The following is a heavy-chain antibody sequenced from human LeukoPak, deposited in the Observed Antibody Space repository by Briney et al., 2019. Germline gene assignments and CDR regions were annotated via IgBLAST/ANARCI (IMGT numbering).Heavy chain of an antibody. CDR1: GFTFSSYG. CDR2: ISGSGDST. Sequence: GGSLRLSCAASGFTFSSYGMSWVRQAPGKGLEWVSAISGSGDSTYYADSVKGRFTISRDNSKSTLYLQMNSLRAEDTAVYYCAKGGPSGSYFVRGEFDYWGQGTLVTVPS. CDR3: AKGGPSGSYFVRGEFDY. D-gene: IGHD1-26*01. V-gene: IGHV3-23*01. J-gene: IGHJ4*02.